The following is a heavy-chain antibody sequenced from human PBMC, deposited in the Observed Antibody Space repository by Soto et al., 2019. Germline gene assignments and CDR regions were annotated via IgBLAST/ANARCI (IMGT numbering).Heavy chain of an antibody. V-gene: IGHV1-18*01. CDR1: GYKFTSYG. CDR2: INTYNAKA. Sequence: QVQLVQSGGEVKKPRASVKVSCKASGYKFTSYGITWVRQAPGQGLEWMGGINTYNAKANYAQKLQGRVTMTTDTSTSTAYMELRSLRSDDTAVYYCARDRDSSGSLSGYWGQGTLVTVSS. J-gene: IGHJ1*01. CDR3: ARDRDSSGSLSGY. D-gene: IGHD3-22*01.